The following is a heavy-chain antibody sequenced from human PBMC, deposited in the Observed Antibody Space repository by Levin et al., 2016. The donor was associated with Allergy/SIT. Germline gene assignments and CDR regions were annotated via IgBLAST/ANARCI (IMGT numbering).Heavy chain of an antibody. D-gene: IGHD5-24*01. CDR3: ASSRDGYNFNAFDI. CDR2: IYSGGST. Sequence: WIRQPPGKGLEWVSVIYSGGSTYYADSVKGRFTISRDNSKNTLYLQMNSLRAEDTAVYYCASSRDGYNFNAFDIWGQGTMVTVSS. V-gene: IGHV3-53*01. J-gene: IGHJ3*02.